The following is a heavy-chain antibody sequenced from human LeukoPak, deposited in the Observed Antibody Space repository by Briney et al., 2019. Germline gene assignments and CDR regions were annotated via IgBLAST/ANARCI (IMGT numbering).Heavy chain of an antibody. CDR1: GYTFPSYG. CDR3: ARGADYYGSGSRDYGMDV. CDR2: ISAYNGNT. D-gene: IGHD3-10*01. V-gene: IGHV1-18*04. Sequence: ASVKVSCKASGYTFPSYGISWVRQAPGQGLEWMGWISAYNGNTNYAQKLQGRVTMTTDTSTSTAYMELRSLRSDDTAVYYCARGADYYGSGSRDYGMDVWGKGTTVTVSS. J-gene: IGHJ6*04.